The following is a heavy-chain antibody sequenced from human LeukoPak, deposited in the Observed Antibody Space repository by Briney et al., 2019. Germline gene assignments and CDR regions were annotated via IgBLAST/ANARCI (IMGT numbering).Heavy chain of an antibody. CDR3: AREKHLERGWFDP. J-gene: IGHJ5*02. V-gene: IGHV4-59*01. CDR1: GGYISDYY. CDR2: IYYSGNT. D-gene: IGHD1-1*01. Sequence: SETLSLTCTVSGGYISDYYWNWIRQPPGKGLEWIGYIYYSGNTNYNPSLKSRVTMSIDTSNNQFSLDLISVTTADTATYYCAREKHLERGWFDPWGQGTLVTVSS.